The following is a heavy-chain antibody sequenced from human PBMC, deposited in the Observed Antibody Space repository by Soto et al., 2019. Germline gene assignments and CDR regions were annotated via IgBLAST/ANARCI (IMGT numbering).Heavy chain of an antibody. D-gene: IGHD6-13*01. J-gene: IGHJ4*02. CDR2: IKQDGSEK. V-gene: IGHV3-7*05. CDR1: GFTFSSYW. CDR3: ARDTRGAGMVEGGFDY. Sequence: GGSLRLSCAASGFTFSSYWMSWVRQAPGKGLEWVANIKQDGSEKYYVDSVKGRFTISKDNAKNSLYLQMNSLRAEDTAVYYCARDTRGAGMVEGGFDYWGQGTLVTVSS.